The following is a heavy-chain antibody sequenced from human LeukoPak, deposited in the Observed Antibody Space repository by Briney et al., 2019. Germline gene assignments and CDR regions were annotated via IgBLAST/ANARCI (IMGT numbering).Heavy chain of an antibody. CDR1: GFTVSSNY. CDR2: IYSGGST. CDR3: ARRNSSGSPYYYYYGMDV. V-gene: IGHV3-53*01. D-gene: IGHD3-22*01. Sequence: GGSLRLSCAASGFTVSSNYMSWVRQAPGKGLEWVSVIYSGGSTYYADSVKGRFTISRHNSKNTLYLQMNSLRAEDTAVYYCARRNSSGSPYYYYYGMDVWGQGTTVTVSS. J-gene: IGHJ6*02.